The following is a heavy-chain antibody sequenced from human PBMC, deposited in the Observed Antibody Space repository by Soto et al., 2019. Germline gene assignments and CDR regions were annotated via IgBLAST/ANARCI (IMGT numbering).Heavy chain of an antibody. CDR3: VKCGENKEISFAKNWFDP. CDR1: GFTFSQFC. V-gene: IGHV3-64D*06. CDR2: ISSDGGTT. D-gene: IGHD2-21*01. Sequence: PGGSLRLSCSASGFTFSQFCMNWVRQAPGKGLEYVSVISSDGGTTYYADSVKGRFSISRDNSRGTLLLQMSSLRLEDSGIYYCVKCGENKEISFAKNWFDPWGQGTLVTVSS. J-gene: IGHJ5*02.